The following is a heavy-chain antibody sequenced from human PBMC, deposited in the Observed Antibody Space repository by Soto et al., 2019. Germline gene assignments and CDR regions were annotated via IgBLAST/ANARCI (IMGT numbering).Heavy chain of an antibody. Sequence: KPSETLSLTCAVSGGSISSSNWWSWVRQPPGKGLEWIGEIYHSGSTNYSPSLKSRVTISVDKSKNQFSLKLSSVTAADTAVYYCAGNLNYYGSGSYYNDAFDIWGQGTMVTVSS. CDR2: IYHSGST. V-gene: IGHV4-4*02. D-gene: IGHD3-10*01. CDR3: AGNLNYYGSGSYYNDAFDI. CDR1: GGSISSSNW. J-gene: IGHJ3*02.